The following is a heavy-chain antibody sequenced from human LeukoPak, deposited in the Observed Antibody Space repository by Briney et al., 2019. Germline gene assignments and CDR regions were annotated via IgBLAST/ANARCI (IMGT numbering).Heavy chain of an antibody. D-gene: IGHD3-16*02. V-gene: IGHV4-39*01. CDR2: IYYSGST. CDR1: GGSISSSSYY. J-gene: IGHJ4*02. CDR3: ARVVWGSYRSSGD. Sequence: PSETLSLTCTVSGGSISSSSYYWGWLRQPPGTGLEWFGSIYYSGSTYYNPSLKSRVTISVDTSKNQFSLKLSSVTAADTAVYYCARVVWGSYRSSGDWGQGTLVTVSS.